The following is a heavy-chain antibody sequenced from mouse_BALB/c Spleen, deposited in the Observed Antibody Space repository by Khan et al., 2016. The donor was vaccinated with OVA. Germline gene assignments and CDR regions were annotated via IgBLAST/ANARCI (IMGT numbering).Heavy chain of an antibody. J-gene: IGHJ3*01. V-gene: IGHV5-4*02. D-gene: IGHD2-13*01. CDR3: VRGYYGDPFAH. CDR2: ISDGGTYL. Sequence: EVELVESGGGLVKPGGSLKLSCAASGFTFSDYYMYWGRQTPAKRLEWVATISDGGTYLYYPVSVKGRFTISRDNAKNSLYMQMSRLKSDDTAMYYCVRGYYGDPFAHWGQGTLVTVSA. CDR1: GFTFSDYY.